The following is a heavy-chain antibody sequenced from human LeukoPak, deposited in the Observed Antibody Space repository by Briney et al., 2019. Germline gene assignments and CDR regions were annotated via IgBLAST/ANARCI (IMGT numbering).Heavy chain of an antibody. CDR3: ATISAQTFDI. Sequence: PGGSLRLSCVGSGFSFRSHWVNWVRQSPGKGLEWVANIKPDGSDKYSVDSSRGRFTFSRDNAKNSAFLQMNSLRAEDTAIYYCATISAQTFDIWGQGTLVSVSS. CDR2: IKPDGSDK. CDR1: GFSFRSHW. V-gene: IGHV3-7*01. D-gene: IGHD5-24*01. J-gene: IGHJ3*02.